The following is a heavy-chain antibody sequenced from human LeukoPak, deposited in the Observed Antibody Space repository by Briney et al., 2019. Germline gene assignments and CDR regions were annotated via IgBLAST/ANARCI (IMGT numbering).Heavy chain of an antibody. CDR2: INPNSGGT. CDR1: GYTFTGYY. D-gene: IGHD6-19*01. CDR3: AAIAVAGFSVFDY. V-gene: IGHV1-2*02. J-gene: IGHJ4*02. Sequence: ASVKVSCKASGYTFTGYYMHWVRQAPGQGLEWTGWINPNSGGTNYAQKFQGRVTMTRDTSISTAYMELSRLRSDDTAVYYCAAIAVAGFSVFDYWGQGTLVTASS.